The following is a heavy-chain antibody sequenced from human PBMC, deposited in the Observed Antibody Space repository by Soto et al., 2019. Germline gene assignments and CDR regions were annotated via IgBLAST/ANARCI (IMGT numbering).Heavy chain of an antibody. Sequence: SVKVSCKASGFTFSTSAVQWVRQARGQRPEWMGWIVGGSGNTNYAQNSQERVIITRDMSTSSVYMELSSLRSDDTAVYFCAARRSGLYAMDVWGQGTTVAVSS. J-gene: IGHJ6*02. D-gene: IGHD1-26*01. V-gene: IGHV1-58*01. CDR3: AARRSGLYAMDV. CDR1: GFTFSTSA. CDR2: IVGGSGNT.